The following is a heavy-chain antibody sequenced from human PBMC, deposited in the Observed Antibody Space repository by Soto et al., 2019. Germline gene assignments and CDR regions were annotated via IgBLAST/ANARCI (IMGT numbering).Heavy chain of an antibody. Sequence: PETLSLTCAVSGYSISSGYYWGWLRQPPGKGLEWIGSTYHGGSTYYNPSLNSRVTLSIDMPNNHVSLILNSVTAADTAGYYCARVGPWVPYYYDSCSYTLENWFAPWGQGTLVTVSS. D-gene: IGHD3-22*01. J-gene: IGHJ5*02. CDR2: TYHGGST. CDR3: ARVGPWVPYYYDSCSYTLENWFAP. V-gene: IGHV4-38-2*01. CDR1: GYSISSGYY.